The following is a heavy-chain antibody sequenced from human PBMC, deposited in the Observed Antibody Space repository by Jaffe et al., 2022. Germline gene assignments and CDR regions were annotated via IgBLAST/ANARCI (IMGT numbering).Heavy chain of an antibody. J-gene: IGHJ4*02. CDR2: IRSKAYGGTT. V-gene: IGHV3-49*04. Sequence: EVQLVESGGGLVQPGRSLRLSCTASGFTFGDYAMSWVRQAPGKGLEWVGFIRSKAYGGTTEYAASVKGRFTISRDDSKSIAYLQMNSLKTEDTAVYYCIGMIVVDPGYWGQGTLVTVSS. D-gene: IGHD3-22*01. CDR1: GFTFGDYA. CDR3: IGMIVVDPGY.